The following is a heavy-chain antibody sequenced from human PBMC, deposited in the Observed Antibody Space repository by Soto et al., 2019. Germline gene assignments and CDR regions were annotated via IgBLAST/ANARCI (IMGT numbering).Heavy chain of an antibody. CDR3: ARGERYYDSSGSLSYFDY. CDR1: GYSISSGYH. CDR2: IYHSGST. V-gene: IGHV4-38-2*01. Sequence: PSETLSLTCAVSGYSISSGYHWGWIRQPPGKGLEWIGSIYHSGSTYYNPSLKSRVTISVDTSKNQFSLKLSSVTAADTAVYYCARGERYYDSSGSLSYFDYWGQGTLVTVSS. J-gene: IGHJ4*02. D-gene: IGHD3-22*01.